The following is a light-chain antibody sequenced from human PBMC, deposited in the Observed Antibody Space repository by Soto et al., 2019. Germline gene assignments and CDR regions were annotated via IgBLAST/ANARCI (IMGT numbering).Light chain of an antibody. CDR1: SGHSNYG. V-gene: IGLV4-69*01. CDR3: QTWDTGTWV. Sequence: QSVLTQSPSASASLGASIKLTCTLSSGHSNYGIAWHQQQPEKGPRYLMNINSDGSHSKGDGIPDRFSVSSSGAERYLTISSLQSEDEADYYCQTWDTGTWVFGGGTQLTVL. J-gene: IGLJ3*02. CDR2: INSDGSH.